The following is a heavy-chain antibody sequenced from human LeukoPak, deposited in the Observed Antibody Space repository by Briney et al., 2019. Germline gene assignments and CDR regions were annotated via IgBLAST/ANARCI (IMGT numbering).Heavy chain of an antibody. CDR3: ARGEEGYYDSSGYYVYYYYGMDV. CDR2: IIPIFGTA. D-gene: IGHD3-22*01. J-gene: IGHJ6*02. Sequence: SVKVSCKASGGTFSSYAISWVRQAPGQGLEWMGGIIPIFGTANYAQKLQGRVTMTRNTSISTAYMELSSLRSEDTAVYYCARGEEGYYDSSGYYVYYYYGMDVWGQGTTVTVSS. V-gene: IGHV1-69*05. CDR1: GGTFSSYA.